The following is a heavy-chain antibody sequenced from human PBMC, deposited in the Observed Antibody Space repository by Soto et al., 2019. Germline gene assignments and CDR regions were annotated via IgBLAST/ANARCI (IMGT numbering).Heavy chain of an antibody. CDR3: ARMERITIFGVVIEDDY. V-gene: IGHV1-8*01. Sequence: QVQLVQSGAEVKKPGASVKVSCKASGYTFTSYDINWVRQATGQGLERLGWMNPNSGNTGYAQKFQGRVTMTRNTSISTAYMELSSLRSEDTAVYYCARMERITIFGVVIEDDYWGQGTLVTVSS. J-gene: IGHJ4*02. CDR1: GYTFTSYD. D-gene: IGHD3-3*01. CDR2: MNPNSGNT.